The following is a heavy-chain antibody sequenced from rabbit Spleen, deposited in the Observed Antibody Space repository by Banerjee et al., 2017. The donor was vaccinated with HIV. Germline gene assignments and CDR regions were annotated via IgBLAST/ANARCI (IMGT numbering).Heavy chain of an antibody. J-gene: IGHJ4*01. CDR2: IYAGSSGST. Sequence: QEQLVESGGGLVQPEGSLTLTCKASGFSFSSSYWICWVRQAPGKGLEWIGCIYAGSSGSTYYASWAKGRFTISKTSSTTVTLQMTGLTVADTATYFCARDDGGDNIWYFNLWGPGTLVTVS. CDR1: GFSFSSSYW. V-gene: IGHV1S45*01. CDR3: ARDDGGDNIWYFNL. D-gene: IGHD1-1*01.